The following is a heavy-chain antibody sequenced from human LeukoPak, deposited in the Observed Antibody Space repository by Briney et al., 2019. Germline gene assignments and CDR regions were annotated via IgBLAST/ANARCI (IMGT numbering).Heavy chain of an antibody. D-gene: IGHD6-19*01. CDR2: IYSGATT. J-gene: IGHJ4*02. CDR3: AKDAVRYSSGWDFDY. V-gene: IGHV3-53*05. Sequence: GGSLRLSCAASGFTVSNNYMAWVRQAPGKGLEWVSLIYSGATTNYADSVKGRFTISRDNSKNSLYLQMNSLRTEDTALYYCAKDAVRYSSGWDFDYWGQGTLVTVSS. CDR1: GFTVSNNY.